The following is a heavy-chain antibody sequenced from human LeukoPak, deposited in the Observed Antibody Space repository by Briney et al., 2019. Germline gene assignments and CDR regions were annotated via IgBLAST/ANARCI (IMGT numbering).Heavy chain of an antibody. J-gene: IGHJ2*01. V-gene: IGHV3-23*01. Sequence: GGSLRLSCAASGFTFSSYNMNWVRQAPGKGLEWVSTISGSGGSTYYADSVKGRFTISRDNSKNTLYLQMNSLRAEDTAVYYCAKVGYYDILTGYRWYFDLWGRGTLVTVSS. CDR2: ISGSGGST. CDR1: GFTFSSYN. CDR3: AKVGYYDILTGYRWYFDL. D-gene: IGHD3-9*01.